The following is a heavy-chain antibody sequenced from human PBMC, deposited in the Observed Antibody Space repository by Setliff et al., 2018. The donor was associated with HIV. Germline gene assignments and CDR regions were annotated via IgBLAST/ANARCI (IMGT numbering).Heavy chain of an antibody. CDR3: AKAWGSGYPSFESALMFDV. J-gene: IGHJ4*02. V-gene: IGHV3-23*01. CDR2: TTSNGRTT. Sequence: GESLKISCAASGFAFSAYAMTRVRQAPGKGLEWVSATTSNGRTTDYAESVRGRFTLSRDNSENTLYLQMTSLRAEDTAIYYCAKAWGSGYPSFESALMFDVWGQGTQVTVSS. D-gene: IGHD3-3*01. CDR1: GFAFSAYA.